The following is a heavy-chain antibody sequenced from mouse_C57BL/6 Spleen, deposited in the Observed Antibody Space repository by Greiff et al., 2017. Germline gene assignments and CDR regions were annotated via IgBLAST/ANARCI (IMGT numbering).Heavy chain of an antibody. V-gene: IGHV1-80*01. J-gene: IGHJ2*01. Sequence: VQLQQSGAELVKPGASVKISCKASGYAFSSYWMNWVKQRPGKGLEWIGQIYPGDGDTNYNGKFKGKATLTADKSSSTAYMQLSSLTSEDSAVYFCASEALGRNSWFDYWGQGTTVTVSA. CDR2: IYPGDGDT. D-gene: IGHD4-1*01. CDR1: GYAFSSYW. CDR3: ASEALGRNSWFDY.